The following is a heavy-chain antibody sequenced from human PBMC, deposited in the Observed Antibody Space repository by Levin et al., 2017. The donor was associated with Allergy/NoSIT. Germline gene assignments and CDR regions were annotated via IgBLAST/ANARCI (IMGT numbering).Heavy chain of an antibody. CDR3: AKDADIVAKPVYILDY. Sequence: GGSLRLSCAASGFTFSSYAMSWVRQAPGKGLEWVSAISGSGGSTYYADSVKGRFTISRDNSKNTLYLQMNSLRAEDTAVYYCAKDADIVAKPVYILDYWGQGTLVTVSS. CDR1: GFTFSSYA. J-gene: IGHJ4*02. D-gene: IGHD5-12*01. V-gene: IGHV3-23*01. CDR2: ISGSGGST.